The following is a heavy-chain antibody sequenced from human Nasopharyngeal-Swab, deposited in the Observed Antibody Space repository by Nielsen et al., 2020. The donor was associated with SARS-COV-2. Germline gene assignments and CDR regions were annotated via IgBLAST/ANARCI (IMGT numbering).Heavy chain of an antibody. V-gene: IGHV4-34*01. CDR3: AGHPADFDY. J-gene: IGHJ4*02. CDR2: MKPSGRT. Sequence: SETLSLTCAVYGGSLSDYHWSWIRQPPGKGLEWIGEMKPSGRTNYNPSLKSRVAISIDTSTNQFFLNLRSVTAADTAVFYCAGHPADFDYWGQGTLVTVSS. CDR1: GGSLSDYH.